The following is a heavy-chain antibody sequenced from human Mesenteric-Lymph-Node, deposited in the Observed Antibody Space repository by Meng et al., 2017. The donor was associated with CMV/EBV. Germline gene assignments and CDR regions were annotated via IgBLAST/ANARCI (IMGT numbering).Heavy chain of an antibody. CDR2: ISSSSSYI. Sequence: WGSLRLSCAASGCTFSNYTINWVRQAPGKGLEWVSSISSSSSYIYYADSVKGRFTISRDNAKNSLYLQMNSLGAEDTAVYYCARDRGFGEFMFDYWGQGTLVTVSS. D-gene: IGHD3-10*01. CDR3: ARDRGFGEFMFDY. CDR1: GCTFSNYT. J-gene: IGHJ4*02. V-gene: IGHV3-21*01.